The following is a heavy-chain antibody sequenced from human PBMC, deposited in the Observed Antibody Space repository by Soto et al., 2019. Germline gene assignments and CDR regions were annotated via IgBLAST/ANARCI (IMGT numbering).Heavy chain of an antibody. Sequence: ASVKVSCKASGYTFTSYGISWVRQAPGQGLEWMEWISAYNGNTNYAQKLQGRVTMTTDTSTSTAYMELRSLRSDDTAVYYCARDQREMIVVVPGAFDIWGQGTMVTVSS. D-gene: IGHD3-22*01. V-gene: IGHV1-18*01. CDR3: ARDQREMIVVVPGAFDI. CDR2: ISAYNGNT. CDR1: GYTFTSYG. J-gene: IGHJ3*02.